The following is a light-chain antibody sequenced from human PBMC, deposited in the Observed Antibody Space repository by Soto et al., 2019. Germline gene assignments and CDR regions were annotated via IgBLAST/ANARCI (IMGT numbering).Light chain of an antibody. Sequence: EIVLTQSPGTLSLSPGERATLSCRASQGVSSDYLAWYQHKPGQAPRLLIYDAYKRAIGIPDRFSGSGSWKDFTFCISRMLLDHLAVNYCQSNGRIPRTFGDGTKVEIK. CDR3: QSNGRIPRT. CDR2: DAY. CDR1: QGVSSDY. J-gene: IGKJ1*01. V-gene: IGKV3-20*01.